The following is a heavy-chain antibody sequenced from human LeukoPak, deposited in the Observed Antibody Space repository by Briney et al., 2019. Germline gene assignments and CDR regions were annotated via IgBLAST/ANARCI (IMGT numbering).Heavy chain of an antibody. CDR1: GGSISSSSYY. D-gene: IGHD3-10*01. CDR3: ARQTHFHMVRGFDP. Sequence: PSETLSLTCTVSGGSISSSSYYWGWIRQPPGKGLEWIGSIYYSGSTNYNPSLKSRVTISVDTSKNQFSLKLSSVTAADTAVYYCARQTHFHMVRGFDPWGQGTLVTVSS. V-gene: IGHV4-39*01. CDR2: IYYSGST. J-gene: IGHJ5*02.